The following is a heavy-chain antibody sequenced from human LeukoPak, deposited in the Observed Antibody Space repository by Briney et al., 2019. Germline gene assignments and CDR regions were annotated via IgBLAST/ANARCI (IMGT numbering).Heavy chain of an antibody. V-gene: IGHV3-33*06. CDR3: AKIPPSDSSGWYRRNDY. D-gene: IGHD6-19*01. J-gene: IGHJ4*02. Sequence: PGGSLRLSCAASGFTFSSYGMHWVRQAPGKGLEWVAVIWYDGSNKYYADSVKGRFTISRDNSKNTLYLQMNSLRAEDTAVYYCAKIPPSDSSGWYRRNDYWGQGTLVTVSS. CDR1: GFTFSSYG. CDR2: IWYDGSNK.